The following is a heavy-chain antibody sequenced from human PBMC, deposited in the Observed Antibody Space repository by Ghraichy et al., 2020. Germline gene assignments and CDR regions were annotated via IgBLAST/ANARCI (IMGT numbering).Heavy chain of an antibody. CDR3: AREVAEMATISCDAFDI. V-gene: IGHV6-1*01. J-gene: IGHJ3*02. CDR1: GDSVSSNSAA. D-gene: IGHD5-24*01. Sequence: SETLSLTCAISGDSVSSNSAAWNWIRQSPSRGLEWLGRTYYRSKWYNDYAVSVKSRITINPDTSKNQFSLQLNSVTPEDTAVYYCAREVAEMATISCDAFDIWGQGTMVTVSS. CDR2: TYYRSKWYN.